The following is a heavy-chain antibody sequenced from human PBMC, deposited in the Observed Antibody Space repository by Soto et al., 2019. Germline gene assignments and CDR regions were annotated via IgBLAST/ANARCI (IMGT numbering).Heavy chain of an antibody. V-gene: IGHV3-74*01. CDR1: GFIFNSYW. CDR2: INSDGSST. D-gene: IGHD6-13*01. Sequence: EVQLVESGGGLVQPGGSLRLSCAASGFIFNSYWMHWVRQGPGKGLVWVSLINSDGSSTSYADSVKGRFTISRDNAKNTLYLQRNSLRAEDTAVYCCARLAAVGRSFDYWGQGTLVTVS. CDR3: ARLAAVGRSFDY. J-gene: IGHJ4*02.